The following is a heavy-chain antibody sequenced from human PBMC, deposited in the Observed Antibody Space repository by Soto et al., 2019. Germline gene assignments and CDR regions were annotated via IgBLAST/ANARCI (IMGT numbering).Heavy chain of an antibody. CDR1: GGSISSGDYY. CDR2: IYYSGST. CDR3: ASNSYGYTFNDY. J-gene: IGHJ4*02. D-gene: IGHD5-18*01. V-gene: IGHV4-30-4*01. Sequence: SETLSLTCTVSGGSISSGDYYWSWIRQPPGKGLEWIGYIYYSGSTYYNPSLKSRVTISVDTSKNQFSLKLSSVTAADTAVYYCASNSYGYTFNDYWGQGTLVTVSS.